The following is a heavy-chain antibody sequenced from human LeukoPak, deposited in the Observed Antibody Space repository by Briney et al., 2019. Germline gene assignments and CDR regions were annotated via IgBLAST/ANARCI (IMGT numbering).Heavy chain of an antibody. CDR3: VRDCSTPCSIFSDY. D-gene: IGHD2-2*01. J-gene: IGHJ4*02. CDR1: GYTFISFG. Sequence: ASVKVPCKASGYTFISFGFSWVRQAPGQGLEWMGWISGYNASTKYAQNLQGRVTMTTDISTSTAYMELKSLRSDDTAVYYCVRDCSTPCSIFSDYWGQGTLVTVSS. CDR2: ISGYNAST. V-gene: IGHV1-18*01.